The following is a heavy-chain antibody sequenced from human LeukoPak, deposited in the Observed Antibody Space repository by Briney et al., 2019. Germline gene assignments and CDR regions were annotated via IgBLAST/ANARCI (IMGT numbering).Heavy chain of an antibody. Sequence: PGGSLRLSCVASGFTVSSTYMSWVRQAPGKGLEWLSLIYGAGNTFYAGSVKGRFSISRDNSKNTLYLQMDSLRAEDTAVYYCARGVVGTIPLDYWGQGTLVTVSS. CDR3: ARGVVGTIPLDY. CDR1: GFTVSSTY. J-gene: IGHJ4*02. CDR2: IYGAGNT. V-gene: IGHV3-53*01. D-gene: IGHD1-26*01.